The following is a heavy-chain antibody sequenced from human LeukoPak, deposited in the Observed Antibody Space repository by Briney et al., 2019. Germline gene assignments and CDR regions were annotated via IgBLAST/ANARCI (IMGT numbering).Heavy chain of an antibody. CDR1: GVTFSSYG. Sequence: PGGSLRLSCAASGVTFSSYGMHWVRQAPGKGLEWVAAISHDGSDKYYADSVKGRFTISRDNSKNTLYLQMNSLRAEDTAVYYWAKDRYSSSYFDYWGQGTLVTVSP. CDR3: AKDRYSSSYFDY. CDR2: ISHDGSDK. J-gene: IGHJ4*02. D-gene: IGHD6-6*01. V-gene: IGHV3-30*18.